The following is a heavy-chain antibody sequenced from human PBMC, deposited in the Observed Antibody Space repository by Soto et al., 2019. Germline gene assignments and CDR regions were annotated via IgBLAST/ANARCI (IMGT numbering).Heavy chain of an antibody. V-gene: IGHV1-18*01. J-gene: IGHJ4*02. Sequence: QVQLVQSGAEVKKPGASVKVSCKASGYTFTSYGISWLRQAPGQGLEWMGWLRAYNGNTNYEHKLQGRVTMTRDTSTSNAYMALRSLRSDDTAVYYSARDAQVVFLHSWRQGTLVTVPS. CDR1: GYTFTSYG. CDR3: ARDAQVVFLHS. CDR2: LRAYNGNT. D-gene: IGHD2-8*02.